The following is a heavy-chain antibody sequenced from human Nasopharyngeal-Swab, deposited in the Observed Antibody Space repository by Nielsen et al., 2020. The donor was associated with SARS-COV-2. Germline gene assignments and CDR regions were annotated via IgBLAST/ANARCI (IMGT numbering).Heavy chain of an antibody. CDR2: ISYDGSNK. J-gene: IGHJ6*02. CDR3: ARDLEYQDNYYHYYGMDV. Sequence: VRQAPGKGLEWVAVISYDGSNKYYADSVKGRFTISRDNSKNTLYLQMNSLRAEDTAVYYCARDLEYQDNYYHYYGMDVWGQGTTVTVSS. D-gene: IGHD2-2*01. V-gene: IGHV3-30-3*01.